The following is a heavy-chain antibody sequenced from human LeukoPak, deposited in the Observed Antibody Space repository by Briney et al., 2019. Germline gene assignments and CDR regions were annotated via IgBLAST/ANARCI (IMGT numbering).Heavy chain of an antibody. CDR3: ARDGSGSYDAFDI. Sequence: PGGSLRLSCAASGFTFSSYAMSWVRQAPGKGLEWVSAISGSGGSTYCADSVKGRFTISRDNSKNTLYLQMNSLRAEDTAVYYCARDGSGSYDAFDIWGQGTMVTVSS. CDR1: GFTFSSYA. V-gene: IGHV3-23*01. D-gene: IGHD1-26*01. J-gene: IGHJ3*02. CDR2: ISGSGGST.